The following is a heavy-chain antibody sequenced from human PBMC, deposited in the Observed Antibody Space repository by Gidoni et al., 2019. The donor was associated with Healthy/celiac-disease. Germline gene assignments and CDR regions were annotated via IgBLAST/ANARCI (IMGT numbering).Heavy chain of an antibody. V-gene: IGHV1-18*01. CDR3: ARDQNWFDP. J-gene: IGHJ5*02. Sequence: QVQLAQPGAEVTKPRASVMVPCQAYGYTFSSYGFSRVRQAPGQGLEWMGWISAYNGNTNYARKLQRRVTMTTDTSTSTAYMELRGLRSDDTAVYYGARDQNWFDPWGQGTLVTVSS. CDR2: ISAYNGNT. CDR1: GYTFSSYG.